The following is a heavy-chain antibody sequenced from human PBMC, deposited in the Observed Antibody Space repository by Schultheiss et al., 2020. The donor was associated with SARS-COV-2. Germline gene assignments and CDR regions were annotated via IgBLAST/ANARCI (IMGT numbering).Heavy chain of an antibody. J-gene: IGHJ1*01. CDR2: IIPIFGTA. CDR3: ARGRNDYRDWGLFQH. V-gene: IGHV1-69*13. Sequence: SVKVSCKASGYTFTSYGISWVRQAPGQGLEWMGGIIPIFGTANYAQKFQGRVTITADESTSTAYMELSSLRSEDTAVYYCARGRNDYRDWGLFQHWGQGTLVTVSS. CDR1: GYTFTSYG. D-gene: IGHD4-17*01.